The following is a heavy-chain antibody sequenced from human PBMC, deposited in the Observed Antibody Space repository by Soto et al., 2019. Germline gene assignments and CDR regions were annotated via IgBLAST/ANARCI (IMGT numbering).Heavy chain of an antibody. CDR3: ARGAIWYDSDGHPHNWFDP. V-gene: IGHV4-34*01. CDR1: RGSLSGYD. J-gene: IGHJ5*02. Sequence: SETLSLTCVVYRGSLSGYDWNWIRQPPGKGLEWIGEINHSGSTNYNPSLKSRVTISVDTSKNQFSLKLNSVTAADTAVYYCARGAIWYDSDGHPHNWFDPWGQGTLVT. D-gene: IGHD3-22*01. CDR2: INHSGST.